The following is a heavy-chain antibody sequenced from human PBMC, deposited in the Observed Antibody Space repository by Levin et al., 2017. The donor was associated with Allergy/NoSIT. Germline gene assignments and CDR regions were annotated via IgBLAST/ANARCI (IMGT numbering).Heavy chain of an antibody. J-gene: IGHJ3*02. V-gene: IGHV3-30*04. CDR1: GFTFSSYA. CDR2: ISYDGSNK. CDR3: ARGDYGDYLDAFDI. Sequence: GGSLRLSCAASGFTFSSYAMHWVRQAPGKGLEWVAVISYDGSNKYYADSVKGRFTISRDNSKNTLYLQMNSLRAEDTAVYYCARGDYGDYLDAFDIWGQGTMVTVSS. D-gene: IGHD4-17*01.